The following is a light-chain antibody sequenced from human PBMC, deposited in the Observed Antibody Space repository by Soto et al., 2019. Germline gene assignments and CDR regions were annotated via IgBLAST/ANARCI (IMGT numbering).Light chain of an antibody. CDR2: DAS. Sequence: EIVLTQSPATLSLSPGDTATLSCRASQSVSSYLAWYQQKPGQAPRLLIYDASNRATGIPARFSGSGSGTDFTLTIGSLDPEDFAVYYCQQRSNWPRTCGQGTKVEIK. CDR1: QSVSSY. J-gene: IGKJ2*01. V-gene: IGKV3-11*01. CDR3: QQRSNWPRT.